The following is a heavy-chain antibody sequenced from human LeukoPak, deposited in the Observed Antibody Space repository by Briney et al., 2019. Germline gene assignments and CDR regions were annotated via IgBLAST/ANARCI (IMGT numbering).Heavy chain of an antibody. CDR1: GGSISSGGYY. J-gene: IGHJ3*02. D-gene: IGHD3-10*01. CDR3: STYYYGSGSYLEGALDI. V-gene: IGHV4-31*03. Sequence: SQTLSLTCTVSGGSISSGGYYWSWIRQHPGKGLEWIGYIYYSGSTYYNPSLKSRVTISVDTSKNQFSLKLSSVTAADTAVYYCSTYYYGSGSYLEGALDIWGQGTMVTVSS. CDR2: IYYSGST.